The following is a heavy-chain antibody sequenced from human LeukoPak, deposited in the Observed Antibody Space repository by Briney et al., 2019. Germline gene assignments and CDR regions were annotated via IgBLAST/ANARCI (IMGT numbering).Heavy chain of an antibody. Sequence: GGSLRLSCAASGFTFSSYGMHWVRQATGKGLEWVAVIWYDGSNKYYADSVKGRFTISRDNSKNTLYLQMNSLRAEDTAVYYCARDAVYSSSWQYYWGQGTLVTVSS. D-gene: IGHD6-13*01. J-gene: IGHJ4*02. CDR3: ARDAVYSSSWQYY. V-gene: IGHV3-33*01. CDR1: GFTFSSYG. CDR2: IWYDGSNK.